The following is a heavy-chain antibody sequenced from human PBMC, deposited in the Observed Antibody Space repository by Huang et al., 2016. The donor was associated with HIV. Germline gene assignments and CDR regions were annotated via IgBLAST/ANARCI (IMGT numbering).Heavy chain of an antibody. CDR1: GFTFGSYA. CDR3: ARGDYDYVWGSYRWATRAFDI. CDR2: ISYDGSKK. J-gene: IGHJ3*02. V-gene: IGHV3-30-3*01. Sequence: QVQLVESGGGVVQPGRSLRLSCAASGFTFGSYAMHWVRQAPGKGLEWVAVISYDGSKKYYADSVKGRFTISRDNSKNTLYLQMNSLRAEDTAVYYCARGDYDYVWGSYRWATRAFDIWGQGTMVTVSS. D-gene: IGHD3-16*02.